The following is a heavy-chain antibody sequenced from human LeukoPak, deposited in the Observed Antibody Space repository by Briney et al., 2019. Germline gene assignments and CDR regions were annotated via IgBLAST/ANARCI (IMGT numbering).Heavy chain of an antibody. CDR3: ARHGDTVVRGVIYYFDH. V-gene: IGHV4-59*08. J-gene: IGHJ4*02. CDR1: GGSISSYY. CDR2: IYDGGTT. Sequence: SETLSLTCTVSGGSISSYYWSWIRQPPGKGLEWIGYIYDGGTTNYNPSLKSRVTISVDTSSSQFSLKLSSVTAADTAVYYCARHGDTVVRGVIYYFDHWGQGAVVTVSS. D-gene: IGHD3-10*01.